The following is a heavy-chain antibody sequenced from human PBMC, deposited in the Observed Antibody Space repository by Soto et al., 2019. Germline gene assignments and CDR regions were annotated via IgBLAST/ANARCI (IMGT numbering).Heavy chain of an antibody. V-gene: IGHV3-33*01. J-gene: IGHJ4*02. CDR1: GFTFSSYG. CDR3: ARVPLTTVTTFDY. CDR2: IWYDGSNK. D-gene: IGHD4-17*01. Sequence: QVQLVESGGGVVQPGRSLRLSCAASGFTFSSYGMHWVRQAPGKGLEWVAVIWYDGSNKYYADSVKGRFTISRDNSKNTLYLQMNSLRAEETAGYYCARVPLTTVTTFDYWGQGTLVTVSS.